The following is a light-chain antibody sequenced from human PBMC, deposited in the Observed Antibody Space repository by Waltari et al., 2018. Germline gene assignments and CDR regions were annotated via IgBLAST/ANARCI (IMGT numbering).Light chain of an antibody. CDR2: DAS. J-gene: IGKJ2*01. V-gene: IGKV3-11*01. Sequence: EIVLTQSPATLSLSPGERATLSCRASQSVSSYLAWYQQHPGQAPRLLIYDASNRATGIPARFIGSGSGTDFTLTISSLEPEDFAVYYCQQRSNWPSYTFGQGTKLEIK. CDR3: QQRSNWPSYT. CDR1: QSVSSY.